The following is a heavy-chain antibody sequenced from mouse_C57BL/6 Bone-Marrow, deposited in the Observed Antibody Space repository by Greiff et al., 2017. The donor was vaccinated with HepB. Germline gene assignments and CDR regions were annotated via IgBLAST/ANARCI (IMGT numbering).Heavy chain of an antibody. J-gene: IGHJ3*01. CDR3: TALWFAY. CDR2: IDPENGDT. V-gene: IGHV14-4*01. Sequence: EVQLQQSGAELVRPGASVKLSCTASGFNIKADYMHWVKQRPEPGLEWIGWIDPENGDTEYASKFQGKATITADTSSNTAYLQLSSLTSEEAAVYYCTALWFAYWGQGTLVTVSA. CDR1: GFNIKADY.